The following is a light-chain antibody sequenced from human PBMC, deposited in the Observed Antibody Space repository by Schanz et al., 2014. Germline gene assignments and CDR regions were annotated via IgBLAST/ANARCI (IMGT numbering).Light chain of an antibody. J-gene: IGLJ3*02. CDR2: EGS. CDR3: GTWDNSLSGNWV. Sequence: QSALTQPPSASGSPGQSVAISCTGTSSDVGSYNLVSWYQQHPGKAPKLMIYEGSKRPSGIPDRFSGSKSGTSATLGITGLQTGDEADDYCGTWDNSLSGNWVFGGGTKLTVL. CDR1: SSDVGSYNL. V-gene: IGLV2-14*02.